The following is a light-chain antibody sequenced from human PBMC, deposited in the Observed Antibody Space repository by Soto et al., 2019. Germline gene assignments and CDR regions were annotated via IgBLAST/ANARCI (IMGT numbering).Light chain of an antibody. V-gene: IGLV2-14*03. CDR3: SSFRSSSTSYV. CDR1: SSDIGDSNY. Sequence: QSALTQPASVSGSARQSITISCTGTSSDIGDSNYVSWYQQHPGKAPKRVIYDVSNRPSGVSNRFSGSKSANTAFLTISGLQAEDEADYYCSSFRSSSTSYVFGTGTKLTVL. CDR2: DVS. J-gene: IGLJ1*01.